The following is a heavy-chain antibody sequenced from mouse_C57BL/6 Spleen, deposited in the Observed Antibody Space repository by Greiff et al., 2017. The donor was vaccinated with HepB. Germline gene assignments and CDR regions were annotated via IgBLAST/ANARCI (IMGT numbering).Heavy chain of an antibody. CDR3: ARKGLTTVVFDY. CDR1: GYTFTSYW. Sequence: QVQLQQPGAELVKPGASVKLSCKASGYTFTSYWMHWVKQRPGQGLEWIGMIHPNSGSTNYNEKFKSKATLTVDKSSSTAYMQLSSLTSEDSAVYYCARKGLTTVVFDYWGQGTTLTVSS. D-gene: IGHD1-1*01. V-gene: IGHV1-64*01. CDR2: IHPNSGST. J-gene: IGHJ2*01.